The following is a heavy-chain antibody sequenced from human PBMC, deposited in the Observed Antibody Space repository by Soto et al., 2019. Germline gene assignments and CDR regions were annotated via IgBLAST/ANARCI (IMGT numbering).Heavy chain of an antibody. Sequence: QVQLQESGPGLVKPSQTLSLTCTVSGGSISSGGYYWSWIRQHPGKGLEWIGYIYYSGSTYYNPSLKSRVTISVDTSKNQCSLQLSPVTAADTAVYYCARGYLAAAGPFDYWGQGTLVTVSS. V-gene: IGHV4-31*03. J-gene: IGHJ4*02. D-gene: IGHD6-13*01. CDR3: ARGYLAAAGPFDY. CDR2: IYYSGST. CDR1: GGSISSGGYY.